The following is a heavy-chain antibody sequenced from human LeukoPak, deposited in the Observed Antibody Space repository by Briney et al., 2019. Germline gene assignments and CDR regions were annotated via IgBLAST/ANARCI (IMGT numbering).Heavy chain of an antibody. J-gene: IGHJ3*02. Sequence: SVKVSCKASGGTFSSYTISWVRQAPGQGLEWMGRIIPILGIANYAQKFQGRVTITGDKSTSTAYMELSSLRSEDTAVYYCASEIGDWRGDCYIGASDIWGQGTMVTVSS. D-gene: IGHD2-21*01. CDR3: ASEIGDWRGDCYIGASDI. CDR1: GGTFSSYT. V-gene: IGHV1-69*02. CDR2: IIPILGIA.